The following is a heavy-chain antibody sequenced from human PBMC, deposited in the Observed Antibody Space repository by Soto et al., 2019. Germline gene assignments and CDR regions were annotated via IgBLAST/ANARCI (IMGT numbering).Heavy chain of an antibody. V-gene: IGHV3-33*01. CDR3: GPGSSFTPPPTTTFYY. J-gene: IGHJ4*02. Sequence: QVQLVGSGGGVVQPGRSLRLSCAASGFSFSSYGMHWVRQAPGKGLEWVALIWYDGSNKYYADSGKGRFTISRDNSKNTLYLKMSGLRATHTVVYYCGPGSSFTPPPTTTFYYWGQETLVTVSS. D-gene: IGHD1-1*01. CDR1: GFSFSSYG. CDR2: IWYDGSNK.